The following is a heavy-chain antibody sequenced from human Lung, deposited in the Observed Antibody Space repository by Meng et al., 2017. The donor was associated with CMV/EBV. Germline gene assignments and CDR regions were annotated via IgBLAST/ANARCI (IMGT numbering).Heavy chain of an antibody. CDR3: ARVRFQLLPYYYYYYGMDV. CDR1: GYTFTGYY. J-gene: IGHJ6*02. Sequence: ASVXVSXKASGYTFTGYYMHWVRQAPGHGLEWMGWINPNSGDTNYAQKFQDRVTMTSDTSISTAYMELARLSSDDTAVYYCARVRFQLLPYYYYYYGMDVWXQRTTVTAP. V-gene: IGHV1-2*02. D-gene: IGHD2-2*01. CDR2: INPNSGDT.